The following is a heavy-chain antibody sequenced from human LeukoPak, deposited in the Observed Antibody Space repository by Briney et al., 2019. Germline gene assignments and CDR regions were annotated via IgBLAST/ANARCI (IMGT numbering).Heavy chain of an antibody. V-gene: IGHV1-18*01. CDR3: ARDALPPGYSSSWHTGELDY. CDR2: ISAYNGNT. D-gene: IGHD6-13*01. Sequence: GASVKVSCKASGYTFTSYGISWVRQAPGQGLEWMGWISAYNGNTNYAQKFQGRVTMTRDTSTSTVYMELSSLRSEDTAVYYCARDALPPGYSSSWHTGELDYWGQGTLVTVSS. CDR1: GYTFTSYG. J-gene: IGHJ4*02.